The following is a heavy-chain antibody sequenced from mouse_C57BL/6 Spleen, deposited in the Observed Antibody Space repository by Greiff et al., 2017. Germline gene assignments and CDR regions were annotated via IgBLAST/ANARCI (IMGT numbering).Heavy chain of an antibody. D-gene: IGHD2-4*01. CDR1: GYTFTSYC. J-gene: IGHJ3*01. CDR2: IDPSDSDT. CDR3: ADDYDRSWFAY. V-gene: IGHV1-69*01. Sequence: QVQLQQPGAELVMPGASVTLSCKASGYTFTSYCMHWVKQRPGQGLEWIGEIDPSDSDTNYNQKFKGKSTLTVDKSSSTAYMQLSSLTSEDAAVYYCADDYDRSWFAYWGQGTLVTVSA.